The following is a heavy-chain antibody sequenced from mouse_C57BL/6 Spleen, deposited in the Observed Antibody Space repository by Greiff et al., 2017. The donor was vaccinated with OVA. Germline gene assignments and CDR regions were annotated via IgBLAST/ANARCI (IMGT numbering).Heavy chain of an antibody. CDR1: GFSLTSYG. CDR3: AKNMEGYDEGSAMDY. D-gene: IGHD2-2*01. Sequence: VKLQESGPGLVQPSQSLSITCTVSGFSLTSYGVHWVRQPPGKGLEWLGVIWSGGSTDYNAAFISRLSISKDNSKSQVFFKMNSLQADDTAIYYCAKNMEGYDEGSAMDYWGQGTSVTVSS. CDR2: IWSGGST. V-gene: IGHV2-4*01. J-gene: IGHJ4*01.